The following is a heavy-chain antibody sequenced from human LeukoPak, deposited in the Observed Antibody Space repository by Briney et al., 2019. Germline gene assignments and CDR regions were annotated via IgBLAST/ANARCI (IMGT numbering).Heavy chain of an antibody. CDR1: GGSISSGSYY. Sequence: SETLSLTCTVSGGSISSGSYYWRWIRQPAGKGLEWIGRIYTSGSTNYNPSLKSRVTISVDTSKNQFSLKLSSVTAADTAVYYWALASGWPPPHWFDPWGQGTLVTVSS. CDR2: IYTSGST. D-gene: IGHD6-19*01. V-gene: IGHV4-61*02. CDR3: ALASGWPPPHWFDP. J-gene: IGHJ5*02.